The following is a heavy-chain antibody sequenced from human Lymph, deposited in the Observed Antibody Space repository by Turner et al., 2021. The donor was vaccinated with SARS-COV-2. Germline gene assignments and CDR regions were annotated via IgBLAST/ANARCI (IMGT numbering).Heavy chain of an antibody. J-gene: IGHJ3*02. CDR1: GITLSSNY. Sequence: EVQLVETGGGLIQPGASLSLSCAASGITLSSNYMSWGRQAPGKGLEWVSVINSGGTTYDADSVKGRFTISRAKSKNTLYLQKNSLGAEDTAVYYCAKVQGPLAFHIWGQGTMVTVSS. V-gene: IGHV3-53*02. CDR2: INSGGTT. CDR3: AKVQGPLAFHI.